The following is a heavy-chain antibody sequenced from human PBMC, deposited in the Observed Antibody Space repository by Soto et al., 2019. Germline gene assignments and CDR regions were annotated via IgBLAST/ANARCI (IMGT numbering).Heavy chain of an antibody. CDR3: AREGLWFRQLPCYIHY. CDR2: INPSGGST. Sequence: ASVKVSCKASAYTFTSYYMHWVRQAPGQGLEWMGIINPSGGSTSYAQKFQGRVTMTRDTSTSTVYMELSSLRSEDTAVYYCAREGLWFRQLPCYIHYWGQGTLVTVSS. V-gene: IGHV1-46*03. J-gene: IGHJ4*02. CDR1: AYTFTSYY. D-gene: IGHD3-10*01.